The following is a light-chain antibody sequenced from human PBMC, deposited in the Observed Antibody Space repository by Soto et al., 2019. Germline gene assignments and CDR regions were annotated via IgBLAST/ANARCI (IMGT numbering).Light chain of an antibody. V-gene: IGKV3-15*01. CDR3: QQYNNWPRT. Sequence: EIVMTQSPATLSVSPGERATLSCRASQSVSSNLAWYQQKPGQAPRLLIYGASSRATGIPVRFSGSGSGTEFTLTISSLQSEDFAVYYCQQYNNWPRTFGGGTKVDI. CDR1: QSVSSN. CDR2: GAS. J-gene: IGKJ4*01.